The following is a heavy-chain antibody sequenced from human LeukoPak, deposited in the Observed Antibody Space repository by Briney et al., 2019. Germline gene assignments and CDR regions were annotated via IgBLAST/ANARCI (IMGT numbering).Heavy chain of an antibody. Sequence: ASVKVSCKSSGFSFSNSAVQWVRQARGQRLEWIGWIIVGSGTTNYAQSLQGRLTITRDMSTNTAYMELSSLRSEDTAVYYCAAERYGGISDCCNFEIWGQGTMVTVSS. CDR1: GFSFSNSA. V-gene: IGHV1-58*01. J-gene: IGHJ3*02. CDR2: IIVGSGTT. CDR3: AAERYGGISDCCNFEI. D-gene: IGHD4-23*01.